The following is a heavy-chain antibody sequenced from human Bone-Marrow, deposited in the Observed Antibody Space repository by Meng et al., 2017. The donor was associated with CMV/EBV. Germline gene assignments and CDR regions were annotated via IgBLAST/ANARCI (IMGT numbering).Heavy chain of an antibody. CDR1: EDSFTEHN. Sequence: SGAGGKRRGASVKAPCKACEDSFTEHNTHWVRQAPGQGPEGVAWIAPSSGGTHYEQKFQGRVTVLRDASITTVYMELRRLRSDDTAVYSCAREGQVSGYSLPLDHWGQGTLVTVSS. CDR3: AREGQVSGYSLPLDH. V-gene: IGHV1-2*02. J-gene: IGHJ4*02. CDR2: IAPSSGGT. D-gene: IGHD3-22*01.